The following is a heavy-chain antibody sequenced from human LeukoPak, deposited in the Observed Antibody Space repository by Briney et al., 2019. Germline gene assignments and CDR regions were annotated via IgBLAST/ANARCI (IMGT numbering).Heavy chain of an antibody. CDR1: GFTFDDYA. V-gene: IGHV3-9*01. D-gene: IGHD3-3*01. CDR3: AKEQKYYDFWSGPNFDY. Sequence: PGGSLRLSCAASGFTFDDYAMHWVRQAPGKGLEWVSGISWNSGSIGYADSVKGRFTISRDNAKNSLYLQMNSLRAEDTAVYYCAKEQKYYDFWSGPNFDYWGQGTLVTVSS. J-gene: IGHJ4*02. CDR2: ISWNSGSI.